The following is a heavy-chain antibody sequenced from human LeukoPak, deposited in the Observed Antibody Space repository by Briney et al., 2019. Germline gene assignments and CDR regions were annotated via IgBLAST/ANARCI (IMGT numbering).Heavy chain of an antibody. CDR1: GGSFSGYY. Sequence: SETLSLTCAVYGGSFSGYYWSWIRQPPGKGLEWIGEINHSGSTNYNPSLKSRVTISVDTSKNQFSLKLSSVTAADTAVYYCARGRCYYGSGSYFPHYYYYYGMDVWGQGTTVTVSS. V-gene: IGHV4-34*01. D-gene: IGHD3-10*01. J-gene: IGHJ6*02. CDR3: ARGRCYYGSGSYFPHYYYYYGMDV. CDR2: INHSGST.